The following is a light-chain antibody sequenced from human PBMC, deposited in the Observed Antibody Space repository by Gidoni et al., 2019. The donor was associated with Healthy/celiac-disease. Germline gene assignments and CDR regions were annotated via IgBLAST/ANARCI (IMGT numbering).Light chain of an antibody. CDR2: DVS. CDR1: SSVVGGYNC. V-gene: IGLV2-11*01. J-gene: IGLJ2*01. CDR3: CSYAGTVV. Sequence: QSALTQPRSVSGSPGQAVTISCTGTSSVVGGYNCVSWYQQHPGKAPKLMIYDVSKRPPGVPDRFSGSKSGNTASLTVSGLQAEDEADYYCCSYAGTVVFGGGTKLTVL.